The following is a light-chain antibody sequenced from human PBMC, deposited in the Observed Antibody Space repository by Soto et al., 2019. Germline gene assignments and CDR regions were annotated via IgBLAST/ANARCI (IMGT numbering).Light chain of an antibody. CDR3: LSYDWSLSGRV. CDR2: VNT. Sequence: QAVLTQPPSVSGAPGQTITICCTGSSSNIGADFGVHWYQQLPGAAPKLVIFVNTNRPSGVPDRFSGSKSGTSASLAITGLQAEDVADYYCLSYDWSLSGRVFGTGTKLTVL. V-gene: IGLV1-40*01. CDR1: SSNIGADFG. J-gene: IGLJ3*02.